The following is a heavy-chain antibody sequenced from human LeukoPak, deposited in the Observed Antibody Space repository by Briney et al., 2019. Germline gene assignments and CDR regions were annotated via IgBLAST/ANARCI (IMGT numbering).Heavy chain of an antibody. CDR1: RFTISNAR. D-gene: IGHD2-21*02. CDR3: TTDLLVVVTADDAFDI. J-gene: IGHJ3*02. Sequence: AGGSLSCSCSGARFTISNARMRWDRQGQGKEWEGVVSIECKTDGGAKEYDGPVKRRFTISRDDSKNMLYLQMNRLKTEDTAVYYCTTDLLVVVTADDAFDIWGQGTMVTVSS. V-gene: IGHV3-15*04. CDR2: IECKTDGGAK.